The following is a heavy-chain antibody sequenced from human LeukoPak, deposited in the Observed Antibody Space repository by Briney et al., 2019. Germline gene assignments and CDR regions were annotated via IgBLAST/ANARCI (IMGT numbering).Heavy chain of an antibody. D-gene: IGHD5-24*01. J-gene: IGHJ4*02. CDR1: GGSISSSSYY. Sequence: SETLSLTCTVSGGSISSSSYYWGWIRQPPGKGLEWIGSIYYSGSTYYNPSLKSQVTISVDTSKNQFSLRLSSVTAADTAVYYCAVTVEMATITADYWGQGTLVTVSS. CDR3: AVTVEMATITADY. CDR2: IYYSGST. V-gene: IGHV4-39*01.